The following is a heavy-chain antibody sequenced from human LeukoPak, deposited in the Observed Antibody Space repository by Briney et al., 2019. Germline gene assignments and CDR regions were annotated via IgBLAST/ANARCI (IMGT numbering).Heavy chain of an antibody. CDR3: ERTPGRELWSAPFHY. D-gene: IGHD5-18*01. CDR1: GFTYCIFA. J-gene: IGHJ4*02. CDR2: FRGCGGST. Sequence: GVPLSLFCAAWGFTYCIFAVIGLPNAPGKAVVCVSDFRGCGGSTYYADSVKGRFNISRDNYKNTLYLKINSLRAAHTAVYHCERTPGRELWSAPFHYWRQGAMVTV. V-gene: IGHV3-23*01.